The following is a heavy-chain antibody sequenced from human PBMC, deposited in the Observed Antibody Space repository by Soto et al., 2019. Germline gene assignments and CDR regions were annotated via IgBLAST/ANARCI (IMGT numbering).Heavy chain of an antibody. D-gene: IGHD3-9*01. CDR1: GYTFTGYY. J-gene: IGHJ5*02. CDR2: INTNSGGT. CDR3: AVLYYDILTGYSKPGP. Sequence: GASVKVSCKASGYTFTGYYMHWVRQAPGQGLEWMGWINTNSGGTNYAQKFQGWVTMTRDTSISTAYMELSRLRSDDTAVYYCAVLYYDILTGYSKPGPWGQGTLVTVSS. V-gene: IGHV1-2*04.